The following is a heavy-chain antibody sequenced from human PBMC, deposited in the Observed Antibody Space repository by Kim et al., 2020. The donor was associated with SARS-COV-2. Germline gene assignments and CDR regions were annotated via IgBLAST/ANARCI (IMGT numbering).Heavy chain of an antibody. CDR1: GGTFSSYA. CDR3: AQNYQGRLNYYYYGMDV. CDR2: IIPIFGTA. Sequence: SVKVSCKASGGTFSSYAISWVRQAPGQGLEWMGGIIPIFGTANYAQKFQGRVTITADESTSTAYMELSSLRSEDTAVYYCAQNYQGRLNYYYYGMDVWGQGTTVTVSS. V-gene: IGHV1-69*13. J-gene: IGHJ6*02. D-gene: IGHD1-7*01.